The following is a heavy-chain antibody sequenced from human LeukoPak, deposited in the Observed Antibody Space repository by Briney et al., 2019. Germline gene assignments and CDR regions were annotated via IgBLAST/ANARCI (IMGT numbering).Heavy chain of an antibody. D-gene: IGHD2-15*01. J-gene: IGHJ6*02. CDR3: ARDRERPTRYCSGGSCYSHHYGMDV. Sequence: GASVKVSCKASGYTFTGYYMHWVRQAPGQGLEWMGWINPNSGGTNYAQKFQGWVTMTRDTSISTAYMELSRLRSDDTAVYYCARDRERPTRYCSGGSCYSHHYGMDVWGQGTTVTVSS. CDR1: GYTFTGYY. V-gene: IGHV1-2*04. CDR2: INPNSGGT.